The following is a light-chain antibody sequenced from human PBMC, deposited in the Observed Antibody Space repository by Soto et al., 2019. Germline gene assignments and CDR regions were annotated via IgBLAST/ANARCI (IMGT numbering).Light chain of an antibody. CDR2: ADS. CDR3: AAWDDNLNGPL. V-gene: IGLV1-44*01. J-gene: IGLJ1*01. CDR1: ISNIGTNS. Sequence: QSVLTQPPSVSATPGQRVTISCSGDISNIGTNSVHWYQHLPGTAPKLVIYADSQRPSGVPDRFSGSKSGTSASLAISGLQSEDDADYLCAAWDDNLNGPLFGTGTKVTVL.